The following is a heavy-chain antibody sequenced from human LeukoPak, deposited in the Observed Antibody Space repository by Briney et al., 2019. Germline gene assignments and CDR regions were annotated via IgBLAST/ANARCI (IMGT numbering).Heavy chain of an antibody. CDR1: GFTFSTYW. D-gene: IGHD1-26*01. CDR3: ARDLRIVGATGGFDY. V-gene: IGHV3-74*01. J-gene: IGHJ4*02. CDR2: INSDDSII. Sequence: PGGSLRLSCAASGFTFSTYWMHWVRQAPGEGLVWVSRINSDDSIINYADSVKGRFTISRDNAKNTLYLQMNSLRAEDTAVYYCARDLRIVGATGGFDYWGQGTLVTVSS.